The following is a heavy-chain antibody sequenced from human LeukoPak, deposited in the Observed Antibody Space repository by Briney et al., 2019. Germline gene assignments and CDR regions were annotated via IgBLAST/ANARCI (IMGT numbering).Heavy chain of an antibody. V-gene: IGHV3-23*01. CDR2: ISGSGGST. Sequence: GGSLRLSCAASGFTFSKFAMSWVRQAPGKGLEWVAAISGSGGSTYYADSVKGRFTISRDNSKNTLYLQMNSLRAEGTAIYYCAKRVQLERAYYFDYWGQGTLVTVSS. CDR1: GFTFSKFA. CDR3: AKRVQLERAYYFDY. J-gene: IGHJ4*02. D-gene: IGHD1-1*01.